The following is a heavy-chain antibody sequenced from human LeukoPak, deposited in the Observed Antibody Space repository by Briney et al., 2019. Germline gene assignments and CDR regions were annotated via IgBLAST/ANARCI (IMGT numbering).Heavy chain of an antibody. CDR2: IYYSGST. Sequence: PSETLSLTCTVSGDSIRTNFWSWVRQPPGKGLEWIGYIYYSGSTYYNPSLKSRVTISVDTSKNQFSLKLSSVTAADTAVYYCARGTMIVVVDYFDYWGQGTLVTVSS. J-gene: IGHJ4*02. CDR3: ARGTMIVVVDYFDY. V-gene: IGHV4-59*12. CDR1: GDSIRTNF. D-gene: IGHD3-22*01.